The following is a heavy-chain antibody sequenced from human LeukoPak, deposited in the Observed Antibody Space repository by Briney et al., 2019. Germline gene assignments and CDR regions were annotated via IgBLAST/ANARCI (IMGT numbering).Heavy chain of an antibody. CDR3: VKVAMPAAVGTDY. V-gene: IGHV3-23*01. CDR1: GVTFFNYA. J-gene: IGHJ4*02. CDR2: ISVRCGGS. Sequence: WGSLRLSCAASGVTFFNYALSWVRQAPGKGLEWVSGISVRCGGSYYADSLNGRCTISRDNSKNTVYLQMHSLRDEDTAVYYCVKVAMPAAVGTDYWGQGTMVTVSP. D-gene: IGHD2-2*01.